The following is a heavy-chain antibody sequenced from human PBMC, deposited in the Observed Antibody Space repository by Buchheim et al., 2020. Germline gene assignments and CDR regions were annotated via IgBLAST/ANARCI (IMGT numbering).Heavy chain of an antibody. Sequence: QVQLVESGGGVVQPGRSLRLSCAASGFTFSSYAMHWVRQAPGKGLEWVAVISYDGSNKYYADSVKGRFTISRDNSKNTLYLQMNSLRAEDTAVYYCARAGIGYDFWSGYLPYYYGMDVWGQGTT. CDR3: ARAGIGYDFWSGYLPYYYGMDV. CDR2: ISYDGSNK. J-gene: IGHJ6*02. CDR1: GFTFSSYA. D-gene: IGHD3-3*01. V-gene: IGHV3-30-3*01.